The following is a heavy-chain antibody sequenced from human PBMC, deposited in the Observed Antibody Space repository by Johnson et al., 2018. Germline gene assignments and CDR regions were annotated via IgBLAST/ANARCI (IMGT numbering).Heavy chain of an antibody. CDR2: IRSKANNYAT. CDR3: TSGPDLVSGGGDDAFDI. J-gene: IGHJ3*02. D-gene: IGHD2-15*01. CDR1: GFTFSGSA. Sequence: VQLVESGGGLVQPGGSLKLSCAASGFTFSGSAMHWVRQASGKGLEWVGRIRSKANNYATAYAASVKGRFTVSRDDSKNTAYLQMNSLKTEDTAVYYCTSGPDLVSGGGDDAFDIWGQGTMVTVSS. V-gene: IGHV3-73*01.